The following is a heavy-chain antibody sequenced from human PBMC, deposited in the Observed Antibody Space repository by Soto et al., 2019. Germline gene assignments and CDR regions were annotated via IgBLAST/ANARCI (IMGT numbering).Heavy chain of an antibody. Sequence: PSETLSLTCAVYGGSFSGYQWTWIRQTPGKGLEWIGEINDSGNINYNPSLKSRVTILVDTAKKQISLKLSSVTAADTAVYYCARGLILWFGELSRRGGYHYYMDVRGKGTSVTVSS. J-gene: IGHJ6*03. D-gene: IGHD3-10*01. CDR2: INDSGNI. CDR3: ARGLILWFGELSRRGGYHYYMDV. V-gene: IGHV4-34*01. CDR1: GGSFSGYQ.